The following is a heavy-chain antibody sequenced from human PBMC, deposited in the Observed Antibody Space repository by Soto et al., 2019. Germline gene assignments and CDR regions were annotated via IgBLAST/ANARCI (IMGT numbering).Heavy chain of an antibody. CDR3: ARGILRPNHYMDV. CDR2: IYDSGSA. CDR1: GDSISRGGYF. J-gene: IGHJ6*03. V-gene: IGHV4-31*03. Sequence: QVQLQESGPGLVKPSQTLSLTCIVSGDSISRGGYFWTWIRQHPGKGLEWIGYIYDSGSAFYNPSLKSRVTMSVDTSKSQFSLNLRSVTAADTAVVYCARGILRPNHYMDVWGKGTAVAVSS. D-gene: IGHD1-26*01.